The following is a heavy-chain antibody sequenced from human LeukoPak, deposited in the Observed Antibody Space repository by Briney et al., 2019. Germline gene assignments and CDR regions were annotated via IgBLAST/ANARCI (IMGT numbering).Heavy chain of an antibody. V-gene: IGHV4-61*02. CDR2: FSITGST. J-gene: IGHJ5*02. CDR3: VRGFDP. CDR1: GDSISSGNYY. Sequence: PSQTLSLTCTVSGDSISSGNYYWSWMRQPAGGGLEWIGRFSITGSTDYNPSPKSRVTISVDTSKNQFSLRLTSVTAADTAVYYCVRGFDPWGQGTLVTVSS.